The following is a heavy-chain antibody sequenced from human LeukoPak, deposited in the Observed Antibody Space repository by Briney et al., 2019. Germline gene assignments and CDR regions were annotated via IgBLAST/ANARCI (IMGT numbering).Heavy chain of an antibody. D-gene: IGHD7-27*01. V-gene: IGHV4-59*01. CDR2: IYYTET. CDR3: ATRKLGNDY. J-gene: IGHJ4*02. CDR1: GGSFSSYY. Sequence: SETLSLTCAVYGGSFSSYYWSWIRQSPGKGLEWIGYIYYTETSYNPSLKSRVTISADTSKNQFSLKLYSVTAADTAVYYCATRKLGNDYWGQGTLVTVSS.